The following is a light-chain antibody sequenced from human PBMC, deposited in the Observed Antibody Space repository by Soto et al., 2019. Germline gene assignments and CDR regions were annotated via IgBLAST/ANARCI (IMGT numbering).Light chain of an antibody. Sequence: PPSASGSPGQSVAISCTGTSSDVGGYNYVSWYQQHPGKAPKLMIYEVNKRPSGVPDRFSGSKSGNTASLTVSGLQAEDEADYYCSSYAGSSNVFGTGTK. V-gene: IGLV2-8*01. J-gene: IGLJ1*01. CDR1: SSDVGGYNY. CDR3: SSYAGSSNV. CDR2: EVN.